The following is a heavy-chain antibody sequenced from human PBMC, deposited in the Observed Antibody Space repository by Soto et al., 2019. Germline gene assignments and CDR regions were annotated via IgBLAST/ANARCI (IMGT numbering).Heavy chain of an antibody. V-gene: IGHV5-51*01. CDR1: GYSFTSYW. Sequence: GESLKISCKGSGYSFTSYWIGWVRQMPGKGLEWMGIIYPGDSDTNYNPSLKSRVTISVDTSKNQFSLKLSSVTAADTAAYYCARNGSYYDFWSGYYFGGGMDVWGQGTTVTVSS. CDR2: IYPGDSDT. CDR3: ARNGSYYDFWSGYYFGGGMDV. D-gene: IGHD3-3*01. J-gene: IGHJ6*02.